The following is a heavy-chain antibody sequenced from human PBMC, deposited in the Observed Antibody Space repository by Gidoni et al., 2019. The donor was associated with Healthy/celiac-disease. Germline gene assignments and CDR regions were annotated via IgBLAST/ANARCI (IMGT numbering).Heavy chain of an antibody. CDR2: IYYSGST. CDR1: GGSISSYY. J-gene: IGHJ6*02. D-gene: IGHD2-2*01. CDR3: ARGASIVVPAGNYYYYGMDV. Sequence: QVQLQESGPGLVKPSETLSITCTVSGGSISSYYWSWIRQPPGKGLEWIGYIYYSGSTNYNPSLKSRVTISVDTSKNQFSLKLSSVTAADTAVYYCARGASIVVPAGNYYYYGMDVWGQGTTVTVSS. V-gene: IGHV4-59*01.